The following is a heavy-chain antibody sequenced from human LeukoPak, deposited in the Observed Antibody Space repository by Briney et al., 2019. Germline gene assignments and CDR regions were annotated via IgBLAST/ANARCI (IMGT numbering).Heavy chain of an antibody. CDR3: ARGISPHY. Sequence: ASVKVSCKTSGYTFNNYGVSWVRQAPGQGLEWLGWISAKKGDTNYAQRLQDRVTVTTDTSTSTAYMELRSLRSDDTAVYYCARGISPHYWGQGTLVTVSS. J-gene: IGHJ4*02. CDR1: GYTFNNYG. V-gene: IGHV1-18*01. CDR2: ISAKKGDT.